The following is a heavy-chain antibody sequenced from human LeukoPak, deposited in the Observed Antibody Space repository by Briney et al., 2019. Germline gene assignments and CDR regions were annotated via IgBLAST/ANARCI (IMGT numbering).Heavy chain of an antibody. D-gene: IGHD2/OR15-2a*01. Sequence: PSQTLSLTCTVSGGSIRSGSYYWSWIRQPAGKGLEWIGRIYTSGSTNYNPSLKSRVTISVDTSRNQFSLKLSSVTAADTAVYYCARGHLLDYYYYMDVWGKGTTVTISS. J-gene: IGHJ6*03. V-gene: IGHV4-61*02. CDR3: ARGHLLDYYYYMDV. CDR2: IYTSGST. CDR1: GGSIRSGSYY.